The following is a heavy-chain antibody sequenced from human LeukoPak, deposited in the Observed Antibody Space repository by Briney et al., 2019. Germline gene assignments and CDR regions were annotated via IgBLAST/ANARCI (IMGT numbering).Heavy chain of an antibody. Sequence: ASVKVSCKASGGTFSSYAISWVRQAPGQGLEWMGGIIPIFGTANYAQKFQGRVTMTSDTSTSTVYMELSSLRSDDTAVYYCARDADSYDSSGYGGYWGQGTLVTVSS. CDR3: ARDADSYDSSGYGGY. V-gene: IGHV1-69*05. CDR2: IIPIFGTA. D-gene: IGHD3-22*01. J-gene: IGHJ4*02. CDR1: GGTFSSYA.